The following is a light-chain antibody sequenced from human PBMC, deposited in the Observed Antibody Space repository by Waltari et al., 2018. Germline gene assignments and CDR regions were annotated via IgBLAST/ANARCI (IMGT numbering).Light chain of an antibody. J-gene: IGLJ2*01. Sequence: SYELTQPPSVSVSPGQTARITCSGDALQKHYAHWYQQKPGQAPVLVIYKDSERPSGIPERFSGSSSGTTVTLTISGVQAEDEADYYCQSADSSGTVVFGGGTKLTVL. V-gene: IGLV3-25*03. CDR3: QSADSSGTVV. CDR1: ALQKHY. CDR2: KDS.